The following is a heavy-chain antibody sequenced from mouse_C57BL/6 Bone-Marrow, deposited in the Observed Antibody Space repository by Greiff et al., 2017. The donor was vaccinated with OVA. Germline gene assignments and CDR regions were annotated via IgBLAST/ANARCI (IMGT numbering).Heavy chain of an antibody. V-gene: IGHV1-61*01. CDR1: GYTFTSYW. CDR3: ERGGALDY. J-gene: IGHJ2*01. Sequence: VQLQQPGAELVRPGSSVKLSCKASGYTFTSYWMVWVKQWPGQGLEWFVNIYPSDSETHYLQKFKDKATLTVDKSASTAYMKLSSLTSEDSAVYYCERGGALDYWGQGTTLTVSS. CDR2: IYPSDSET.